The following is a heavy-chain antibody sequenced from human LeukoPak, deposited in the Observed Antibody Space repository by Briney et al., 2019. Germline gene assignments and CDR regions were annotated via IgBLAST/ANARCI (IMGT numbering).Heavy chain of an antibody. CDR3: ARQGSYFDY. J-gene: IGHJ4*02. Sequence: GEALKISCKGSGYTFTTYWIGWVRQMPGKGLEWMGIIYPGDSDTRYSPSFQGQVNISADKSSSTAYLQWSSLKASDTAMYYCARQGSYFDYWGQGTLVTVSS. CDR1: GYTFTTYW. V-gene: IGHV5-51*01. CDR2: IYPGDSDT.